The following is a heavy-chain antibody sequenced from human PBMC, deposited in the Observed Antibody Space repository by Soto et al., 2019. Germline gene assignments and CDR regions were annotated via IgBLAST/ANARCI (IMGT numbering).Heavy chain of an antibody. CDR3: ARGRYYDSSGYYHGNWFDP. J-gene: IGHJ5*02. CDR2: IYYSGST. Sequence: SETLSLTCTVSGGSVNSGSYYWGWIRQPPGKGLEWIGYIYYSGSTNYNPSLKSRVTISVDTSKNQFSLKLSSVTAADTAGYYCARGRYYDSSGYYHGNWFDPWGQGTLVTVSS. CDR1: GGSVNSGSYY. D-gene: IGHD3-22*01. V-gene: IGHV4-61*01.